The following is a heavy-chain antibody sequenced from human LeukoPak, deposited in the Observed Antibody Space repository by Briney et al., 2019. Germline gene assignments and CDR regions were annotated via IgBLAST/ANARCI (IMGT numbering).Heavy chain of an antibody. CDR2: IKQDGSEK. CDR1: GFSFSSYW. Sequence: GGSLRLSFAVSGFSFSSYWMSWVRQAPGKGLEGVANIKQDGSEKYYVDSVKGRFTISRDNAKNSLYLQMNSLRAEDTAVYYCARFGGGGTQDYWGQGTLVTVSS. V-gene: IGHV3-7*01. D-gene: IGHD3-16*01. CDR3: ARFGGGGTQDY. J-gene: IGHJ4*02.